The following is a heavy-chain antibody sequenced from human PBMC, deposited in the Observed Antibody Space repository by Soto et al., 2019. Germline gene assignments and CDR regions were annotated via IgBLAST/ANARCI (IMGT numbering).Heavy chain of an antibody. D-gene: IGHD2-2*01. V-gene: IGHV3-23*01. CDR1: GFSFSSYA. CDR3: AKERIPAAIINYYYGMDV. CDR2: IDSDAST. Sequence: PGGSLRLSCAASGFSFSSYAMTWVRQAPGKGLEWVSAIDSDASTYYADSVKGRFTISRDKSKGTLYLQISSLRAEDTAVSYCAKERIPAAIINYYYGMDVWGQGTTVTVSS. J-gene: IGHJ6*02.